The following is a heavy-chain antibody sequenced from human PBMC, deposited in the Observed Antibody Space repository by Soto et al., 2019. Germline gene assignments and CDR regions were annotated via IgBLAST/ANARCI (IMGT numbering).Heavy chain of an antibody. CDR3: AKDYTPSSSWYGSYYYYGVDV. J-gene: IGHJ6*02. CDR1: GFTFSSYG. Sequence: QVQLVESGGGVVQPGRSLRLSCAASGFTFSSYGMHWVRQAPGKGLEWVAVISYDGSNKYYADSVKGRFTISRDNSKNTLYLQMNSLRAEDTAVYYCAKDYTPSSSWYGSYYYYGVDVWGQGTTVTVSS. V-gene: IGHV3-30*18. CDR2: ISYDGSNK. D-gene: IGHD6-13*01.